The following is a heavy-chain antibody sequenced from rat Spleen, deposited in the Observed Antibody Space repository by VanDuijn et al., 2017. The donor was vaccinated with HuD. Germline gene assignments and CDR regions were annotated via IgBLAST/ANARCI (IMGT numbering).Heavy chain of an antibody. V-gene: IGHV5-31*01. CDR2: ITNTGGST. CDR3: TRHPDYSNYFDY. J-gene: IGHJ2*01. Sequence: EVQLVESGGGLVQPGRSLKLSCVASGFTFNNYWMSWIRQAPGKGLEWVASITNTGGSTYYLDSVKGRFTISRANAKSTLNLQMDSLRSEDTATYYCTRHPDYSNYFDYWGQGVMVTVSS. CDR1: GFTFNNYW. D-gene: IGHD1-1*01.